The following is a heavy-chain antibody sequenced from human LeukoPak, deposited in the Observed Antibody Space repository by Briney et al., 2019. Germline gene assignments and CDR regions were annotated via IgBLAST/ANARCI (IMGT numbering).Heavy chain of an antibody. CDR3: ASDWDDSSGYYPNWFDP. D-gene: IGHD3-22*01. J-gene: IGHJ5*02. CDR2: ISSSSSYI. V-gene: IGHV3-21*01. Sequence: GGSLRLSCAASGFTFSSYSMNWVRQAPGRGLEWVSSISSSSSYIYYADSVKGRFTISRDNAKNSLYLQMNSLRAEDTAVYYCASDWDDSSGYYPNWFDPWGQGTLVTVSS. CDR1: GFTFSSYS.